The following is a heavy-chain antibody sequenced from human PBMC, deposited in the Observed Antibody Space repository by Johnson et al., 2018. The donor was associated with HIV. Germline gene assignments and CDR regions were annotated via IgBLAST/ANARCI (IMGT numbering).Heavy chain of an antibody. CDR1: GFTVSSNY. V-gene: IGHV3-66*03. J-gene: IGHJ3*02. CDR2: IYSGGST. Sequence: VQLVESGGGLIQPGGSLRLSCAASGFTVSSNYMSWVRQAPGKGLEWVSVIYSGGSTYYADSVKGRFTISRDNSKNTLYLQMNSLRAEDTAVYYCARDGSQLADAFDIWGQVTMVTVSS. CDR3: ARDGSQLADAFDI. D-gene: IGHD6-6*01.